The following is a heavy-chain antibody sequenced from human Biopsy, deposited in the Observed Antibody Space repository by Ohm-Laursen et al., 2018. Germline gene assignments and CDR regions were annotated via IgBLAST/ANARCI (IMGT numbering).Heavy chain of an antibody. CDR2: NIPILGTG. D-gene: IGHD3-9*01. V-gene: IGHV1-69*06. Sequence: ASVKVSCKTPGGTFINYGVNWVRQAPGQGLEWLGGNIPILGTGNYAQKFQDRVTVAADTSTSTATMELRSLRSDDTAVYYCATKLTGYFHHWGQGTLVIVSS. J-gene: IGHJ1*01. CDR1: GGTFINYG. CDR3: ATKLTGYFHH.